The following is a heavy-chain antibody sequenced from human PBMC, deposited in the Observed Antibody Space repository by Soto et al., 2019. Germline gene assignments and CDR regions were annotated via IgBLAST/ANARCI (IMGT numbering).Heavy chain of an antibody. CDR2: IYHSGST. V-gene: IGHV4-4*02. J-gene: IGHJ4*02. CDR3: ARAAMGGSSWPFDY. D-gene: IGHD6-13*01. CDR1: GGSISSSNW. Sequence: QVQLQESGPGLVKPSGTLSLTCAVSGGSISSSNWWSWVRQPPGKGLEWIGEIYHSGSTNYNPSLKRRVTISVDKAKNQFSLKLSPVTAADTAVYYWARAAMGGSSWPFDYWGQGTLVTVSS.